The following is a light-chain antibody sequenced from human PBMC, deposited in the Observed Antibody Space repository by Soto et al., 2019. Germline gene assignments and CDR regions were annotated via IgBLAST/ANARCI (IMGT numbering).Light chain of an antibody. CDR1: QSIKNW. Sequence: DIQMPQSPSTLSASVGDRVTITCRASQSIKNWLAWYQQKPGTAPKFLIYDASTLESGVPSRFSGSGSGTEFTLTISSLQADDFATYFCQQYDDYPLTFGGGTKVEIK. J-gene: IGKJ4*01. CDR3: QQYDDYPLT. CDR2: DAS. V-gene: IGKV1-5*01.